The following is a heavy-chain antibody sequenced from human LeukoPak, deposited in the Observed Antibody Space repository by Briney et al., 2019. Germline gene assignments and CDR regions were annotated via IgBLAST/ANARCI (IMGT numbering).Heavy chain of an antibody. CDR1: GFTFSSYA. J-gene: IGHJ4*02. V-gene: IGHV3-23*01. D-gene: IGHD6-6*01. CDR2: ISGSGGST. Sequence: GGSLRLPCTASGFTFSSYAMSWVRQAPGKGLEWVSAISGSGGSTYNADSVKGRFTISRDNSKNTLYLQMDSLRAEDTAVYYCAKSSSGFDYWGQGTLVTVSS. CDR3: AKSSSGFDY.